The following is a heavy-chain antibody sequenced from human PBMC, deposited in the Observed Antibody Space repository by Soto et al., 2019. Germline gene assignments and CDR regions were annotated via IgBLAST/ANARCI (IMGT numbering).Heavy chain of an antibody. CDR2: IYHSGST. D-gene: IGHD6-13*01. Sequence: PSETLSLTCAVSGGSISSSNWWSWVRQPPGKGLEWIGEIYHSGSTNYNPSLKSRVTISVDKSKNQFSLKLSSVTAADTAVYYCAMRTRLGSSPGGGLDYWGQGTLVTVSS. J-gene: IGHJ4*02. V-gene: IGHV4-4*02. CDR3: AMRTRLGSSPGGGLDY. CDR1: GGSISSSNW.